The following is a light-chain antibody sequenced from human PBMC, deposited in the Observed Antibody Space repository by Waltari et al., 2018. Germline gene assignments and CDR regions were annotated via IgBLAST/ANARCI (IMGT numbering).Light chain of an antibody. CDR3: RSADGSGTYVV. V-gene: IGLV3-25*03. Sequence: SYELTQPPSVSVSPGQTARITCSGDALPRQSAYWYQQRPGQAPMLMIYQDTQRPSEIPERFSGSSSGTTVTLTISEVQAEDEADYYCRSADGSGTYVVFGGGTKLTVL. J-gene: IGLJ2*01. CDR1: ALPRQS. CDR2: QDT.